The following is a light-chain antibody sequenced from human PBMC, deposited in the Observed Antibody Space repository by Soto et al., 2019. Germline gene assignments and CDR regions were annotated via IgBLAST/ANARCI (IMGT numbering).Light chain of an antibody. CDR2: GAS. J-gene: IGKJ4*01. Sequence: DIQMTQSPSSVSASVGDRVTITCRASQGVGVWLGWYQQKPGKAPHLLISGASGLQVGVPSRFSGSVSGADFTLTISNLQPEDFATYYCQQAYSHPLTFGGGTKVEIK. V-gene: IGKV1-12*01. CDR1: QGVGVW. CDR3: QQAYSHPLT.